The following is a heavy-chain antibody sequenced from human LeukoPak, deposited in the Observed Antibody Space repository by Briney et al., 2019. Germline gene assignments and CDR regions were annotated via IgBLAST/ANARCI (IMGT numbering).Heavy chain of an antibody. V-gene: IGHV4-34*01. D-gene: IGHD3-22*01. Sequence: TSETLSLTCAVYGGSFSGYYWSWIRQPPGKGLEWIGEINHSGSTNYNPSLKSRVTISVDTSKNQLSLKLSSVTAADTAVYYCARRTNYYDSSGKPFQHWGQGTLVTVSS. CDR3: ARRTNYYDSSGKPFQH. CDR2: INHSGST. J-gene: IGHJ1*01. CDR1: GGSFSGYY.